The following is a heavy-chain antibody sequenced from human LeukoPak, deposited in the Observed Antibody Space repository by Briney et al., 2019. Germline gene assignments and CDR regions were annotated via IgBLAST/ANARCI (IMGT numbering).Heavy chain of an antibody. Sequence: GGSLRLSCAASGFTFSSYSMNWVRQAPGKGLEWVSSISSSSSYIYYADSVKGRFTISRDNSKNTLYLQMNSLRAEDTPVYYWARVHTPPPNGYCSGGSCLGPEPYGMDGGGKGPRSPSPQ. J-gene: IGHJ6*01. CDR1: GFTFSSYS. V-gene: IGHV3-21*01. D-gene: IGHD2-15*01. CDR3: ARVHTPPPNGYCSGGSCLGPEPYGMDG. CDR2: ISSSSSYI.